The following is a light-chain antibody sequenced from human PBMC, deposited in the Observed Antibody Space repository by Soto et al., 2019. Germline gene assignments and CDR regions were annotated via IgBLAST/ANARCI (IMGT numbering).Light chain of an antibody. Sequence: QSVLTQPASVSGSPGQSITISCTGTSSDVGGYEYVSWYQQHPGKAPKLMIHDVSDRPSGVSNRISGSKSGNTASLTISGLQAEDEANYYCGSYTSSSTVIFGGGTKLTVL. J-gene: IGLJ2*01. CDR3: GSYTSSSTVI. V-gene: IGLV2-14*03. CDR1: SSDVGGYEY. CDR2: DVS.